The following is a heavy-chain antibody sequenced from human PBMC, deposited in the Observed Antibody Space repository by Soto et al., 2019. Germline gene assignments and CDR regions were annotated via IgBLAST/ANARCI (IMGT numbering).Heavy chain of an antibody. V-gene: IGHV3-74*01. CDR1: GFTFSSYW. Sequence: EVQLVESGGGLVQPGGSLRLSCATSGFTFSSYWMHWVRQAPGKGLVWVSRINSDGSSTSYADSVKGRFTISRDNAKNTLYLQMNSLRAEDTAVYYCARSPKEWWFKLFDYWGQGTLVTVSS. D-gene: IGHD2-15*01. J-gene: IGHJ4*02. CDR2: INSDGSST. CDR3: ARSPKEWWFKLFDY.